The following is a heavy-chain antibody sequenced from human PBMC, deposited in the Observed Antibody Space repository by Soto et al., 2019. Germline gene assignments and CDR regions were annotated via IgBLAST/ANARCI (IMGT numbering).Heavy chain of an antibody. V-gene: IGHV3-23*01. CDR3: AKGIAAARYYFDY. CDR1: GFTFSSYA. Sequence: EVQLLDSGGGLLQPGGSLRLSCAASGFTFSSYAMSWVRQAPGKGLEWVSAISGSGGGTYYADSVTGRFTISRDNSKNTLYRQMNSLRAEDTAVYYCAKGIAAARYYFDYWGRGTLVTVSS. J-gene: IGHJ4*02. CDR2: ISGSGGGT. D-gene: IGHD6-13*01.